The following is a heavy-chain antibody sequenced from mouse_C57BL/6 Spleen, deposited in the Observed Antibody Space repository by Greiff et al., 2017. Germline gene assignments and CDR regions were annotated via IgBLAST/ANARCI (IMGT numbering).Heavy chain of an antibody. CDR3: ARTGDPHYYAMDY. CDR1: GYTFTSYW. D-gene: IGHD4-1*01. CDR2: IDPSDSYT. Sequence: VQLQQPGAELVMPGASVKLSCKASGYTFTSYWMHWVKQRPGQGREWIGEIDPSDSYTNYNQKFKGKSTLTVDKSSSTAYMQLSSLTSEDSAVYYCARTGDPHYYAMDYWGQGTSVTVSS. V-gene: IGHV1-69*01. J-gene: IGHJ4*01.